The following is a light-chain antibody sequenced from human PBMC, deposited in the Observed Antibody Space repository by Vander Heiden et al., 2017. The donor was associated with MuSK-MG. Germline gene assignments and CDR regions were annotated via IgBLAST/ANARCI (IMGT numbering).Light chain of an antibody. Sequence: VFSHSPSTLSSSPGNRATRSCRASQSVGSELAWYQQKHGQAARRLNYDACDRATGIQGRFSGSGSGTDFTLTSSSLEAEELAVYYCQQRSTWLWTFGQGTKVEI. V-gene: IGKV3-11*01. CDR3: QQRSTWLWT. J-gene: IGKJ1*01. CDR1: QSVGSE. CDR2: DAC.